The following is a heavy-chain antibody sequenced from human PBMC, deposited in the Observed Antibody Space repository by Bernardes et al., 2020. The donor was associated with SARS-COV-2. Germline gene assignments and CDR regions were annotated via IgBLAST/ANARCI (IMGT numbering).Heavy chain of an antibody. Sequence: SETLSLTCTVSGGSISSYYWSWIRQPPGKGLEWIGYIYYSGSTNYNPSLKSRVTISVDTSKNQFSLKLSSVTAEDTAVYYCAKGGSTWSALFDHWGRGTLVTVSS. CDR3: AKGGSTWSALFDH. J-gene: IGHJ4*02. CDR1: GGSISSYY. CDR2: IYYSGST. V-gene: IGHV4-59*01. D-gene: IGHD6-13*01.